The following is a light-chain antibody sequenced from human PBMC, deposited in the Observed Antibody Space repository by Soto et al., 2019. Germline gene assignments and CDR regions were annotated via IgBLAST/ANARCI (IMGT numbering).Light chain of an antibody. V-gene: IGLV2-14*01. J-gene: IGLJ3*02. Sequence: QSALTQPASVSGSPGQSITISCTGTSSDVGGYNYVSWYQQHPGKAPKLMISDVSNRPSGVSNRFSGSKSGNTASLTISGLQDEDEADYYCSSYARSSTWVFGGGTKLTVL. CDR3: SSYARSSTWV. CDR1: SSDVGGYNY. CDR2: DVS.